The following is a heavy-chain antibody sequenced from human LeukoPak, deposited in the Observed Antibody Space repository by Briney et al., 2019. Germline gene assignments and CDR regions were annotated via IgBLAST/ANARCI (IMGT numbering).Heavy chain of an antibody. CDR3: ARLVVGRIQLWLRYYYYMDV. V-gene: IGHV4-39*01. D-gene: IGHD5-18*01. CDR2: IYYSGST. CDR1: GVSISSSSYY. J-gene: IGHJ6*03. Sequence: PSETLSLTCTVSGVSISSSSYYWGWIRQPPGKGLEWIGSIYYSGSTYYNPSLKSRVTISVDTSKNQFSLMLSSVTAADTAVYYCARLVVGRIQLWLRYYYYMDVWGKGTTVTVSS.